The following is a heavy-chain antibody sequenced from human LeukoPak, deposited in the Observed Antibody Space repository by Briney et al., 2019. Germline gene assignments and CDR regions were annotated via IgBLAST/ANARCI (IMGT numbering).Heavy chain of an antibody. Sequence: GGSLRLSCAASGFTFSSCGMHWVRQAPGKGLEWVAFIRYDGSNKYYADSVKGRFTISRDNSKNTLYLQMNSLRAEDTAVYYCARDATTYYYDSSGYYYFDYWGQGTLVTVSS. CDR3: ARDATTYYYDSSGYYYFDY. J-gene: IGHJ4*02. V-gene: IGHV3-30*02. CDR2: IRYDGSNK. CDR1: GFTFSSCG. D-gene: IGHD3-22*01.